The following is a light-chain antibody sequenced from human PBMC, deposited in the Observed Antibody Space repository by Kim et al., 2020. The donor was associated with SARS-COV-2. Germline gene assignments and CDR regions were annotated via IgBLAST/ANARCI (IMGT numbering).Light chain of an antibody. J-gene: IGKJ2*03. CDR2: GAS. CDR3: QQYNNWPYS. V-gene: IGKV3-15*01. CDR1: QSVSSN. Sequence: SPGERATVSCRASQSVSSNLAWYLHKPGQAPRLLIFGASTRATGIPARISGSGSGTEFTLTISSLQSEDFAVYFCQQYNNWPYSFGQGTKVDIK.